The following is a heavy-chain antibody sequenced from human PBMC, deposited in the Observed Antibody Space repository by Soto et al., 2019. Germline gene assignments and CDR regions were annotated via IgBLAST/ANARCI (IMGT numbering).Heavy chain of an antibody. D-gene: IGHD3-10*01. CDR3: ARGLGERKYSFDY. V-gene: IGHV4-59*01. J-gene: IGHJ4*02. CDR2: VSYSGST. CDR1: GGSISIYY. Sequence: QVQLQESGPGLVKPPETLSLTCTVSGGSISIYYWTWIRQPPGRGLEWIGYVSYSGSTNYNPSLESRVTISVDTSKNQFSLNLNSVTAADTAVYYCARGLGERKYSFDYWGPGTLVTVSS.